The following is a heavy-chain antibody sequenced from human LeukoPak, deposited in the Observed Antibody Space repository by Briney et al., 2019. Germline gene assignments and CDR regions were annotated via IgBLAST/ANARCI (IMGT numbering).Heavy chain of an antibody. D-gene: IGHD4-17*01. Sequence: GGSLRLSCAASGFTFSSYGMHWVRQAPGKGLEWVAVIWYDGSNKYYADSVKGRFTVTRDNSKNTVYLQMDSLRAEDTAVYYCARDPGDYVGNDAFDIWGQGTMVTVSS. CDR3: ARDPGDYVGNDAFDI. CDR1: GFTFSSYG. V-gene: IGHV3-33*01. J-gene: IGHJ3*02. CDR2: IWYDGSNK.